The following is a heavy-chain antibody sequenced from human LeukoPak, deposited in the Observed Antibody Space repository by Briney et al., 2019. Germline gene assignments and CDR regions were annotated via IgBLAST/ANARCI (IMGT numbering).Heavy chain of an antibody. CDR1: GFTVSSNS. J-gene: IGHJ4*02. D-gene: IGHD6-6*01. V-gene: IGHV3-66*03. CDR2: IYSDNT. Sequence: GGSLRLSCTVSGFTVSSNSMSWVRQAPGKGLEWVSFIYSDNTHYSDSVKGRFTISRDNSKNTLYLQMNSLRAEDTAVYYCARELTRYSSSSSYFDYWGQGTLVTVSS. CDR3: ARELTRYSSSSSYFDY.